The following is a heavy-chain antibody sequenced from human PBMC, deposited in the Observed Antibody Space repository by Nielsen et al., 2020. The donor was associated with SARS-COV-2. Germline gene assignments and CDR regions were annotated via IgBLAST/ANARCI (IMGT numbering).Heavy chain of an antibody. J-gene: IGHJ6*02. CDR2: INAGNGNT. Sequence: ASVKVSCKASGYTFTNYAMHWVRQAPGQRLEWMGWINAGNGNTKYLQKFQGRVTITRDTSASTAYMELSSLRSEDTAVYYCARARSMDVWGQGTTVTVSS. CDR1: GYTFTNYA. CDR3: ARARSMDV. V-gene: IGHV1-3*01.